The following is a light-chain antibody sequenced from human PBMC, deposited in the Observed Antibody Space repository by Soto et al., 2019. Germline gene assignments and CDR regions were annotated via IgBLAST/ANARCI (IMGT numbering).Light chain of an antibody. J-gene: IGKJ1*01. V-gene: IGKV1-5*01. CDR1: QNVWTY. CDR2: GAS. CDR3: QQYSSYWT. Sequence: TITCRASQNVWTYLNWYQQKPGKAPRLLLYGASDLEDGVPARFSGSGSGTEFTLTISSLQPDDFATYYCQQYSSYWTFGQGTKVDIK.